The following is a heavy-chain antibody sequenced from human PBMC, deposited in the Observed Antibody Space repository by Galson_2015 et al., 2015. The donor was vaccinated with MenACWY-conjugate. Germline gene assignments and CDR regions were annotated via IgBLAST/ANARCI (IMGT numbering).Heavy chain of an antibody. CDR2: ISYDGSNE. CDR1: GFTFRRFG. D-gene: IGHD6-13*01. Sequence: SLRLSCAASGFTFRRFGMHWVRQAPGKGLEWMAVISYDGSNESYADSVKGRFTISRDNSKNTLYLQMNSLRADDTAVHYCAKDLSVPYSTISYYFYMDVWGKGTTVTVSS. J-gene: IGHJ6*03. CDR3: AKDLSVPYSTISYYFYMDV. V-gene: IGHV3-30*18.